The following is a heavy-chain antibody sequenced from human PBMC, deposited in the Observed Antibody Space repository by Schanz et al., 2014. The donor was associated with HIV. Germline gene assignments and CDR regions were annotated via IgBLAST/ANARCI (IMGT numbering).Heavy chain of an antibody. J-gene: IGHJ4*02. CDR2: ISHTSLTI. CDR1: GFAFSDYY. V-gene: IGHV3-11*01. Sequence: QVQLVESGGGVVKPGGSLRLSCAASGFAFSDYYISWIRQSQGQGLEWLSYISHTSLTIYYVESVKGRFTISRDNAKNSVYLQMNSLRVDDTAVYYCARGRLVGDSGYPYFDSWGQGTQVTVSS. CDR3: ARGRLVGDSGYPYFDS. D-gene: IGHD6-6*01.